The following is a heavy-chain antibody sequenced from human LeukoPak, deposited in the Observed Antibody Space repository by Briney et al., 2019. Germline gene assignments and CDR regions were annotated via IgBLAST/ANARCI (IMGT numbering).Heavy chain of an antibody. Sequence: GGSLRLSCAASGFTFSSYAMSWVRQAPGKGLEWVSAISGSGGSTYYADSVKGRFTISRDNSKNTLYLQMNSLRAEDTAVYCCAKATHITGTIDYWGQGTLVTVSS. CDR2: ISGSGGST. CDR3: AKATHITGTIDY. J-gene: IGHJ4*02. D-gene: IGHD1-7*01. V-gene: IGHV3-23*01. CDR1: GFTFSSYA.